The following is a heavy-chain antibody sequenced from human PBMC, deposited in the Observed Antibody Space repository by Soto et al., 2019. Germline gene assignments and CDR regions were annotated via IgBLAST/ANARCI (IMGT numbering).Heavy chain of an antibody. CDR3: AKDKDTNFSPQEY. CDR1: GFTFTTYA. D-gene: IGHD2-15*01. V-gene: IGHV3-23*01. Sequence: EVQLLESGGDLVQPGGSLRLSCAASGFTFTTYAMTWVRQAPGKGLEWVSAISGSGGSTYYADSVKGRFTISRDNSKNTLYLQMNSLRAEDTAVYYCAKDKDTNFSPQEYWGQGTLVTVSS. CDR2: ISGSGGST. J-gene: IGHJ4*02.